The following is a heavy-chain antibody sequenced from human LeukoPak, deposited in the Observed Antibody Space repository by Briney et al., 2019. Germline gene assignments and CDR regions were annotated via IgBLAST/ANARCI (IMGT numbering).Heavy chain of an antibody. J-gene: IGHJ5*02. Sequence: SETLSLTCIVSGGSISSSSYYWAWIRQPPGKGLEWIGTIYYTGSNYYNPSLKSRVTISVDTSKNQFSLKLSSVTAADTAVYYCARRASSSSSRWFDPWGHRTLVTVSS. V-gene: IGHV4-39*01. CDR3: ARRASSSSSRWFDP. D-gene: IGHD6-6*01. CDR2: IYYTGSN. CDR1: GGSISSSSYY.